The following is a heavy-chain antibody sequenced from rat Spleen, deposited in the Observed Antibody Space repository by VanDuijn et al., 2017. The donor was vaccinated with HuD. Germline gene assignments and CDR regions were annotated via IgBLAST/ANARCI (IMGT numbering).Heavy chain of an antibody. J-gene: IGHJ3*01. CDR3: TRGLRDYGGDWLAF. D-gene: IGHD1-11*01. CDR1: GFSLTSYA. CDR2: MRYNGDT. Sequence: QVQLKESGPGLVQPSQTLSLTCTVSGFSLTSYAVHWVRQPPGKGLEWMGRMRYNGDTSYNSALKSRLSISRDTSKNQVFLKMNSLQTDDTGTYFCTRGLRDYGGDWLAFWGQGTLVTVSS. V-gene: IGHV2-63*01.